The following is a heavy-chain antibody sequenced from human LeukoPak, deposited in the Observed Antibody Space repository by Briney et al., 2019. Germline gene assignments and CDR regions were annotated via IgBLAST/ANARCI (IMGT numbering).Heavy chain of an antibody. D-gene: IGHD3-10*01. CDR1: GFTFSSYS. CDR2: ISSSSSYI. CDR3: ARDRRITMVRGVPNWFDP. V-gene: IGHV3-21*01. Sequence: GGSLRLSCAASGFTFSSYSMNWVRQAPGKGLEWVSSISSSSSYIYYADSVKGRFTIPRDNAKNSLYLQMNSLRAEDTAVYYCARDRRITMVRGVPNWFDPWGQGTLVTVSS. J-gene: IGHJ5*02.